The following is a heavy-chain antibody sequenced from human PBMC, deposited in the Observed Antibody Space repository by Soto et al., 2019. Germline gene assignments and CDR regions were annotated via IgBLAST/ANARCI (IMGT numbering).Heavy chain of an antibody. V-gene: IGHV1-46*01. CDR1: GYTFTSYY. Sequence: VASVKVSCKASGYTFTSYYMHWVRQAPGQGPEWMGIINPSGGSTTYAQKFQDRVIMTRDKSTSTVYMELSSLRFEDTAVYYCGRDPQTSLGNSLDYWGQGTLVTVSS. CDR3: GRDPQTSLGNSLDY. J-gene: IGHJ4*02. D-gene: IGHD5-18*01. CDR2: INPSGGST.